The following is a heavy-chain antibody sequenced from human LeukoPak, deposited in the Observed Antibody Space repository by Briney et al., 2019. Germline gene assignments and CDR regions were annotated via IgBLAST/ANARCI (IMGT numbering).Heavy chain of an antibody. V-gene: IGHV3-23*01. CDR2: ISGSGGST. D-gene: IGHD4-17*01. CDR1: GFTFSNYA. J-gene: IGHJ4*02. Sequence: GGSLRLSCAAPGFTFSNYAINWVRQAPGKGLEWVSGISGSGGSTFYADSVKGRFTISRDNSKTTLYLRMNSLRAEDTAVYYCARDYADYVGYFFFDYWGQGTLVTVSS. CDR3: ARDYADYVGYFFFDY.